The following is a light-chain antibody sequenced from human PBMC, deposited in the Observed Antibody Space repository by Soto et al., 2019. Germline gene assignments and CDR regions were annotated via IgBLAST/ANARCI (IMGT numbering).Light chain of an antibody. Sequence: DIQITHSPATLSASVGDRVIITCLASQSISSWLAWYQQKPGKAPKLMIYDASDLGSGVPSRFSGSGSGTEFTLTISSLQQDDFATYDGQHYNSYPEAFGQGTKVDIK. CDR2: DAS. V-gene: IGKV1-5*01. J-gene: IGKJ1*01. CDR1: QSISSW. CDR3: QHYNSYPEA.